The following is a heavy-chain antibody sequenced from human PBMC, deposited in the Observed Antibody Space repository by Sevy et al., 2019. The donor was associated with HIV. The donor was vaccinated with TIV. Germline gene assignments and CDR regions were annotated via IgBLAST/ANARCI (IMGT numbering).Heavy chain of an antibody. CDR3: ARESGSNWYFDL. V-gene: IGHV3-33*01. D-gene: IGHD1-26*01. CDR1: GFTFSNYG. Sequence: SLRLSCAASGFTFSNYGMHWVRQAPGKGLEWVGAIFSDANIKYYVDSVKGRFAISRDNSKNTVYLQMNSLRAEDTAVYSCARESGSNWYFDLWGRGTPVTVSS. CDR2: IFSDANIK. J-gene: IGHJ2*01.